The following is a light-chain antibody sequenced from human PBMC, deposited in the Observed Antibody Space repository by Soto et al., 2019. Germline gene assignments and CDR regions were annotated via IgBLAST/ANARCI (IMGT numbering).Light chain of an antibody. Sequence: EIVLTPSPATLSLSPVERATLSCRASQSVSSYLAWYQQTPGQAPRLLIYDASNRATGIPARFSGSGSGTDFTLTISSLEPEDFAVYYCQQRSNWLTFGGGTKVDIK. CDR3: QQRSNWLT. CDR2: DAS. J-gene: IGKJ4*01. CDR1: QSVSSY. V-gene: IGKV3-11*01.